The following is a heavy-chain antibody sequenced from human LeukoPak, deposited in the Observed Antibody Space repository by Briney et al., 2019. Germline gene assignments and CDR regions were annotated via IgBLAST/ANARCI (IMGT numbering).Heavy chain of an antibody. V-gene: IGHV4-59*08. CDR1: GGSISIYY. D-gene: IGHD3-9*01. J-gene: IGHJ3*02. CDR3: ASHRGILTGYSYHDAFDI. CDR2: IYYSGST. Sequence: KPSETLSLTCTVSGGSISIYYWSWIRQPPGKGLEWIGYIYYSGSTNYNPSLESRVTISVDTSKNQFSLKLSSVTAADTAVYYCASHRGILTGYSYHDAFDIWGQGTMVTVSS.